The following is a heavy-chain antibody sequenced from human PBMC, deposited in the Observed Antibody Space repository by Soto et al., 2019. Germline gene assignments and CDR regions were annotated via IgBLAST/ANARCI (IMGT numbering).Heavy chain of an antibody. CDR1: GGSISSSSYY. CDR3: ARDQSGAADF. CDR2: IYYSGTT. D-gene: IGHD7-27*01. V-gene: IGHV4-39*07. Sequence: SETLSLTCTVSGGSISSSSYYWGWIRQPPGKGLEWIGTIYYSGTTYYNPSLKSRVTMSVDRSKNEFSLNLKFVTAADTAVYFCARDQSGAADFWGQGTMVTVSS. J-gene: IGHJ3*01.